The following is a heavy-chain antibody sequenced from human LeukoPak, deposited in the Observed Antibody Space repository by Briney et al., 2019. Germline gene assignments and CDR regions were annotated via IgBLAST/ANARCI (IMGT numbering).Heavy chain of an antibody. D-gene: IGHD3-22*01. Sequence: GGSLRLSCAASGFTFSSYSMNWVRQAPGKGLEWVSYISSSSSTIYYADSVKGRFTISRDNAKNSLYLQMNSLRAEDTAVYYCATDLPQNYYDSSGYDGLDYWGQGTLVTVSS. J-gene: IGHJ4*02. CDR1: GFTFSSYS. CDR2: ISSSSSTI. CDR3: ATDLPQNYYDSSGYDGLDY. V-gene: IGHV3-48*01.